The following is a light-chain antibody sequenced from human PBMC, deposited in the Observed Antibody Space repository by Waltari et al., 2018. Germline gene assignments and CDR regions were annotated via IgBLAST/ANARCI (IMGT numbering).Light chain of an antibody. J-gene: IGLJ2*01. CDR2: EVS. Sequence: QSALTQPASVSGSPGQSITIPCTGTSSDVGGYNYVSWYQQHPGRAPKPLIYEVSNRPSGVSNRFSGSKSGNTASLTISGLQAEDEADYYCSSYTSSISLAFGGGTKLTVL. V-gene: IGLV2-14*01. CDR3: SSYTSSISLA. CDR1: SSDVGGYNY.